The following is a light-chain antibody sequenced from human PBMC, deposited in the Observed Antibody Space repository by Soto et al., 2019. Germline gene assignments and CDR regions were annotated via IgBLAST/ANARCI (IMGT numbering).Light chain of an antibody. Sequence: QSVLTQPPSASATPGQRVTISCSGSSSNIGSNTVNWYQQLPGTAPKLLIYSNNQRPSGAPDRFSGSKSGTSASLAISGLQSEDDADYYCAAWDDSLNGYVFGTGTKVTVL. CDR1: SSNIGSNT. CDR2: SNN. CDR3: AAWDDSLNGYV. V-gene: IGLV1-44*01. J-gene: IGLJ1*01.